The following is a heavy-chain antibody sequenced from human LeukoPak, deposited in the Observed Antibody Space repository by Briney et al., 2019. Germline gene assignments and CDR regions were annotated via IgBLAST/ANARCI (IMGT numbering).Heavy chain of an antibody. CDR1: GFTFSSYG. CDR3: ARVTGIQLWLLDY. D-gene: IGHD5-18*01. J-gene: IGHJ4*02. V-gene: IGHV3-33*01. Sequence: GGSLRLSCAASGFTFSSYGMHWVRQAPGKGLEWVAVIWYDGSNKYYADSVKGRFTISRGNSKNTLYLQMNSLRAEDTAVYYCARVTGIQLWLLDYWGQGTLVTVSS. CDR2: IWYDGSNK.